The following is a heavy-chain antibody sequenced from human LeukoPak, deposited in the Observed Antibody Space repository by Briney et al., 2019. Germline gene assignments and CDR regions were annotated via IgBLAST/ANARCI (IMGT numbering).Heavy chain of an antibody. D-gene: IGHD3-10*01. V-gene: IGHV4-39*01. J-gene: IGHJ4*02. Sequence: SETLSLTCAVYGGSFSSSSYYWGWIRQPPGKGLEWIGSIYYSGSTYYNPSLKSRVTISVDTSKNQFSLKLSSVTAADTAVYYCARVLWFGELFPLYYFDYWGQGTLVTVSS. CDR3: ARVLWFGELFPLYYFDY. CDR2: IYYSGST. CDR1: GGSFSSSSYY.